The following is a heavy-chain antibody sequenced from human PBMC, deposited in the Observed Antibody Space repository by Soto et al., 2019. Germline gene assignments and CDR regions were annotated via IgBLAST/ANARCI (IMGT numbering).Heavy chain of an antibody. Sequence: GGSLRLSCAASGFTFSSYAMHWVRQAPGKGLEWVAVISYDGSNKYYADSVKGRFTISRDNSKNTLYLQVNSLRAEDTAVYYCARGLDYYDSSGYHSPHDYWGQGTLVTVSS. CDR2: ISYDGSNK. V-gene: IGHV3-30-3*01. J-gene: IGHJ4*02. CDR1: GFTFSSYA. CDR3: ARGLDYYDSSGYHSPHDY. D-gene: IGHD3-22*01.